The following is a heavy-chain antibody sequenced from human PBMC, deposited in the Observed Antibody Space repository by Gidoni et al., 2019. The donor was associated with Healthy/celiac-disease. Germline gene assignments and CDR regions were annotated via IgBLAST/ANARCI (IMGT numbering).Heavy chain of an antibody. V-gene: IGHV3-23*01. CDR1: GFTFSSYA. J-gene: IGHJ6*02. CDR3: AKDLAAPRRGLSGGMDV. CDR2: ISGSGGST. Sequence: EVQLLESGGGLVPPGGSLRLSCAASGFTFSSYAMSWVRQAPGKGLEWVSAISGSGGSTYYADSVKGRFTISRDNSKNTLYLQMNSLRAEDTAVYYCAKDLAAPRRGLSGGMDVWGQGTTVTVSS. D-gene: IGHD3-10*01.